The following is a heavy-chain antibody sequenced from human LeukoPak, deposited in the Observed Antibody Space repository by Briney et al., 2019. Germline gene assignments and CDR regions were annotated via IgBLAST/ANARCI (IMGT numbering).Heavy chain of an antibody. J-gene: IGHJ4*02. CDR1: GFPFNAYW. D-gene: IGHD6-13*01. CDR2: IRQDGDTK. CDR3: ARSLPYGTTWYGRSDC. V-gene: IGHV3-7*03. Sequence: GGSLRLSRAASGFPFNAYWMTWVRQAPGKGLEGVANIRQDGDTKYYVDSLKGRFTISRDNAMNSLNLQMNSLRAEDTAIYYCARSLPYGTTWYGRSDCWGQGTLVTVSS.